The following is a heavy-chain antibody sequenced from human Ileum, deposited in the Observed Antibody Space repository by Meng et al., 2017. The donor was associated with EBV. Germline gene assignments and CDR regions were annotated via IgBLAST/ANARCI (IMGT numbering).Heavy chain of an antibody. Sequence: IPLAEPGPPQGKPPAILTLTVTFFGFFLNTAGEGMGRVRQPPGKALEWLALIYWDDDKRYSPSLKSRLTITKDTSKNQVVLTMTNMDPVDTATYYCAHVAAAESGEDYWGQGTLVTVSS. CDR3: AHVAAAESGEDY. V-gene: IGHV2-5*02. CDR1: GFFLNTAGEG. J-gene: IGHJ4*02. CDR2: IYWDDDK. D-gene: IGHD6-13*01.